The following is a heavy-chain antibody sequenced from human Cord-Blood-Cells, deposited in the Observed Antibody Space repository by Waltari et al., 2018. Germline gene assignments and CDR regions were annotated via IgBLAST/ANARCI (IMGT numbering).Heavy chain of an antibody. D-gene: IGHD5-12*01. CDR2: ISSSGSTI. V-gene: IGHV3-11*04. J-gene: IGHJ5*02. Sequence: QVQLVESGGGLVKPGGSLRLSCAASGFTFSDYYISWIRQAPGKGLEWGSYISSSGSTIYYADSGKGRFTISRDNANNSLYLQMNSRRAEDTAVYYCARAKWLRNWFDPWGQGTLVTVSS. CDR3: ARAKWLRNWFDP. CDR1: GFTFSDYY.